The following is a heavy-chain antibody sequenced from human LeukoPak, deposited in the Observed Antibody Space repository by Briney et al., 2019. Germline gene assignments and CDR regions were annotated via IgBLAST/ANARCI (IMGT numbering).Heavy chain of an antibody. Sequence: SETLSLTCTVSGGSISTGSYYWSWIRQPAGKGLEWIGRIYTSGSTNYNPSLKSRVTISVDTSKNQFSLKLSSVTAADTAVYYCARDRKQGPGWFDPWGQGTLVTVSS. CDR1: GGSISTGSYY. CDR3: ARDRKQGPGWFDP. J-gene: IGHJ5*02. CDR2: IYTSGST. V-gene: IGHV4-61*02.